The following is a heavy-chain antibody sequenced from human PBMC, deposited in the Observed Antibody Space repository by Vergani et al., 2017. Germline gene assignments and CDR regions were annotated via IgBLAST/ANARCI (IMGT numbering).Heavy chain of an antibody. CDR3: ARPITISSYGMDV. V-gene: IGHV3-21*01. J-gene: IGHJ6*02. D-gene: IGHD3-9*01. CDR2: ISSSSSYI. CDR1: GFTFSSYS. Sequence: EVQLVESGGGLVKPGGSLRLSCAASGFTFSSYSMNWVRQAPGNGLEWVSSISSSSSYIYYADSVKGRFTISRDNAKNSLYLQMNSLRAEDTAVYYCARPITISSYGMDVWGQGTTVTVSS.